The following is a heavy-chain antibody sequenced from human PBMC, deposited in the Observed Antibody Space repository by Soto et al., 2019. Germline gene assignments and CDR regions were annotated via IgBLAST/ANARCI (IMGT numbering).Heavy chain of an antibody. CDR2: IYYSGST. J-gene: IGHJ6*02. Sequence: PSETLSLTCTVSGGSISSSSYYWGWIRQPPGKGLEWIGSIYYSGSTYYNPSLKSRVTISVDTSKNQFSLKLSSVTAADTAVYYCARHEPPDGIVGAYYYGMDGCGQGTTVTVSS. V-gene: IGHV4-39*01. CDR1: GGSISSSSYY. CDR3: ARHEPPDGIVGAYYYGMDG. D-gene: IGHD1-26*01.